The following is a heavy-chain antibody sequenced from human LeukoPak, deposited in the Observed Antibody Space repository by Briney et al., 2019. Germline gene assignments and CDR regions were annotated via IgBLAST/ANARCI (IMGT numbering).Heavy chain of an antibody. J-gene: IGHJ4*02. V-gene: IGHV3-15*01. Sequence: GGSLRLSCAASGFTFSNTWMSWVRQAPGKGLERIGRIRSKTDGGTTDYAAPVKDRFTISRDDSKNTLFLQINSLKTEDTAVYYCTTYVAVAGTRHFDSWGQGLLVTVSS. D-gene: IGHD6-19*01. CDR2: IRSKTDGGTT. CDR1: GFTFSNTW. CDR3: TTYVAVAGTRHFDS.